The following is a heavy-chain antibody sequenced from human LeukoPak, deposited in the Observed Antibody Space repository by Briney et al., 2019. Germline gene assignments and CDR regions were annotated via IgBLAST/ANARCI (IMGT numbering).Heavy chain of an antibody. CDR3: ARDRSATEDY. Sequence: GGSLRLSCAASGFSFSTYSMNWVRQAPGKGLEWVSYIRSSGSTIYYADSVKGRFTISRDNAKNSLYLQMNSLRAEDTAVYHCARDRSATEDYWGQGTLVTVSS. CDR1: GFSFSTYS. J-gene: IGHJ4*02. CDR2: IRSSGSTI. D-gene: IGHD3-16*02. V-gene: IGHV3-48*01.